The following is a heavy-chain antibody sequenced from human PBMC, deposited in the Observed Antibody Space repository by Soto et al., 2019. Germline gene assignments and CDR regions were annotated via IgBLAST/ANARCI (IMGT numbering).Heavy chain of an antibody. J-gene: IGHJ3*02. CDR2: IYYSRST. CDR1: GGSISSSSYY. D-gene: IGHD6-19*01. Sequence: QMQLQESGPGLVKPSETLSLTCTVSGGSISSSSYYWGWIRQPPGKGLEWIESIYYSRSTYYNPSLKSRVTISVDTSKNQCSLKLSSVTAADTAVYYCARHGEWLAYAFDIWCKGTRVTVSS. CDR3: ARHGEWLAYAFDI. V-gene: IGHV4-39*01.